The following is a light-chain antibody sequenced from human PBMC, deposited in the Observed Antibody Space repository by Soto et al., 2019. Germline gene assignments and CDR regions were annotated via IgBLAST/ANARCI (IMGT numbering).Light chain of an antibody. V-gene: IGLV2-14*01. CDR2: EVS. CDR1: TNDIGNYNY. J-gene: IGLJ1*01. Sequence: QSALTQPASVSGSPGQSITISCTGTTNDIGNYNYVSWYQQHPGTAPKLLIYEVSNRPSGVSNRLSGSKSGNTASLTISGLQAEDDADYYCSSYTSGSTLYVFGTGTKVTVL. CDR3: SSYTSGSTLYV.